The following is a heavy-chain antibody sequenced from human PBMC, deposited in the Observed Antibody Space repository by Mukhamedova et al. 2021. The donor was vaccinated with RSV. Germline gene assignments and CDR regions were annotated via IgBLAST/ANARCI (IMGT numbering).Heavy chain of an antibody. D-gene: IGHD2-15*01. J-gene: IGHJ3*02. CDR1: SYY. CDR3: ARDLVSGGSSDAFVI. CDR2: IYYSGST. V-gene: IGHV4-39*07. Sequence: SYYWGWIRQPPGKGLEWIGSIYYSGSTYYNPSLKSRVTISVDTSKNQFSLKLSSVTAADTAVYYCARDLVSGGSSDAFVILGQGT.